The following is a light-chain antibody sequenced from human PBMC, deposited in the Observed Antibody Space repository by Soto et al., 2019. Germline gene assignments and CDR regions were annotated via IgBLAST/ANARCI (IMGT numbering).Light chain of an antibody. CDR2: DAS. J-gene: IGKJ4*01. Sequence: DIQMTQSPSTLSASVGDRVTITCRASQSIRSWLAWYQQKPGKAPKLLIYDASSLESGVPSRFSGSGSGTEFTLTISSLQTEDIATYYCQQYDNLPLTFGGGTKVDIK. V-gene: IGKV1-5*01. CDR3: QQYDNLPLT. CDR1: QSIRSW.